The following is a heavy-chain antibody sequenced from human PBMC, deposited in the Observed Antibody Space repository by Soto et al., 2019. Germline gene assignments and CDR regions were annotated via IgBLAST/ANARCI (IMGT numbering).Heavy chain of an antibody. D-gene: IGHD3-22*01. CDR2: ISGSGGST. V-gene: IGHV3-23*01. Sequence: GGSLRLSCAASGFTFSSYAMSWVRQAPGKGLEWVSAISGSGGSTYYADSVKGRFTISRDNSKNTLYLQMNSLRAEDTAVYYCAKANLITMIVVVITDYYYYGMDVWGQGTTVTVSS. J-gene: IGHJ6*02. CDR3: AKANLITMIVVVITDYYYYGMDV. CDR1: GFTFSSYA.